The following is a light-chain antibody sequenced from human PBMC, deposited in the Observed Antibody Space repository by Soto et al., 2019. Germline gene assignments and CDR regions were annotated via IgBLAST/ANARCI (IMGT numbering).Light chain of an antibody. V-gene: IGLV1-44*01. CDR1: SSNIGSNT. Sequence: QAVVTQPPSASGTPGQRVTISCSGSSSNIGSNTVSWYQQLPGTAPKLLIYTNNQQPSGVPDRFSGSKSGTSASLAISGLQSEDETDYYCAAWDVSLNGVVFGGGTKLTVL. CDR3: AAWDVSLNGVV. CDR2: TNN. J-gene: IGLJ2*01.